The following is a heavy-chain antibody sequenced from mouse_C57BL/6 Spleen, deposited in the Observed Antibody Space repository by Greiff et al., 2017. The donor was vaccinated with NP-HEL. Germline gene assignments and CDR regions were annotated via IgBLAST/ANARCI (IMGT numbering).Heavy chain of an antibody. CDR3: TREGGLRRAYAMDY. J-gene: IGHJ4*01. D-gene: IGHD2-4*01. V-gene: IGHV1-15*01. Sequence: QVQLQQSGAELVRPGASVTLSCKASGYTFTDYEMHWVKQTPVHGLEWIGAIDPETGGTAYNQKFKGKAILTADKSSSTAYMELRSLTSEDSAVYYCTREGGLRRAYAMDYWGQGTSVTVSS. CDR2: IDPETGGT. CDR1: GYTFTDYE.